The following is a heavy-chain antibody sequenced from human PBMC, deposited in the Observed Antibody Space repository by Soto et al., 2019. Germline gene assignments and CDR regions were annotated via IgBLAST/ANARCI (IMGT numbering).Heavy chain of an antibody. CDR3: ARDSDYYSLMP. D-gene: IGHD2-21*01. Sequence: QLQLQESDSGLVKPSQTLFLTCAVSGGSVSTGDYCWSWSLQPPGKGLERIGCIYHTGRTYYNPSLKSRVTISVDRSTNQFSLKLSSVTAADTAVYYCARDSDYYSLMPWGQGALVTVSS. J-gene: IGHJ5*02. CDR2: IYHTGRT. CDR1: GGSVSTGDYC. V-gene: IGHV4-30-2*01.